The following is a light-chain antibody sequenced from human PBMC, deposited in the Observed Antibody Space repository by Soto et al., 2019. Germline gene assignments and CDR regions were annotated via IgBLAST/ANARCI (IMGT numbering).Light chain of an antibody. V-gene: IGKV3-11*01. CDR2: DAS. Sequence: EIVLTQSPGTLSLSPWESATLTCRASESVGPYLAWYRQKPGQAPRLLISDASNRATGVPARVSGSGSGTHFTLTISSLEPEDFAVYYCQQRDSWPLTFGGGTKVDIK. CDR3: QQRDSWPLT. CDR1: ESVGPY. J-gene: IGKJ4*01.